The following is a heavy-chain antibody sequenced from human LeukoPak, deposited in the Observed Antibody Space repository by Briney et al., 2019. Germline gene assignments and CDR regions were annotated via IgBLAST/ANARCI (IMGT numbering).Heavy chain of an antibody. Sequence: GGSLRLSCAASGFTFSSYWMHWVRLAPGKGLEWVSYISSSSSTIYYADSVKGRFTISRDNAKNSLYLQMNSLRAEDTAVYYCARDRVFDYWGQGTLVTVSS. V-gene: IGHV3-48*04. CDR3: ARDRVFDY. CDR1: GFTFSSYW. CDR2: ISSSSSTI. D-gene: IGHD6-13*01. J-gene: IGHJ4*02.